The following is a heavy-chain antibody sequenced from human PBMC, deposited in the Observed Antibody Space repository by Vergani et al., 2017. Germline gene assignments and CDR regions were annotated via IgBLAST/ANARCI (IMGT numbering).Heavy chain of an antibody. J-gene: IGHJ3*02. CDR2: ISGSGGST. CDR3: ASPYPYYYGSGSYYDAFDI. Sequence: EVQLLESGGGLVKPGGSLRLSCAASGFTFSSYAMSWVRQAPGKGLEWVSAISGSGGSTYYADSVKGRFTISRDNSKNTLYLQMNSLRAEDTAVYYCASPYPYYYGSGSYYDAFDIWGQGTMVTVSS. D-gene: IGHD3-10*01. V-gene: IGHV3-23*01. CDR1: GFTFSSYA.